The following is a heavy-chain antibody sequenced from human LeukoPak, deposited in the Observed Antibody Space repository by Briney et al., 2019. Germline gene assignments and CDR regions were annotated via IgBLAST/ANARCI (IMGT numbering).Heavy chain of an antibody. CDR1: GSTFSDYA. J-gene: IGHJ4*02. CDR3: ARCTTGITHYPIDY. CDR2: ISGSGGST. Sequence: PGGSLRLSCAASGSTFSDYAMSWVRQAPGKGLEWVSGISGSGGSTYYADSVKGRFTISRDNSKNTLYPQMNSLRAEDTAVYYCARCTTGITHYPIDYWGQGTLVTVSS. V-gene: IGHV3-23*01. D-gene: IGHD4-17*01.